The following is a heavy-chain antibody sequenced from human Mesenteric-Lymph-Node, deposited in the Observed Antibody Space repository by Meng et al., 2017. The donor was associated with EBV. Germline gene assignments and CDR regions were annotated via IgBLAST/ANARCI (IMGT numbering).Heavy chain of an antibody. Sequence: QITLKESGPTLVKPTQTLTLTFTFSGFSLSTNGVGVGWIRQPPGQALEWLALIDWDDDKNYSPSLMSRLTITKDTSKNQVIITMTDMDPVDTGTYYCVHRLSYSTLFTWGQGSLINVSS. V-gene: IGHV2-5*02. J-gene: IGHJ5*02. D-gene: IGHD6-13*01. CDR2: IDWDDDK. CDR1: GFSLSTNGVG. CDR3: VHRLSYSTLFT.